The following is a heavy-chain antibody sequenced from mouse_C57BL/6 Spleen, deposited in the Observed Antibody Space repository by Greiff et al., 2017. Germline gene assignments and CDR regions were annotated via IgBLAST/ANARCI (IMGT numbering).Heavy chain of an antibody. CDR2: SRNKANDYTT. D-gene: IGHD2-1*01. CDR1: GFTFSDFY. J-gene: IGHJ2*01. Sequence: EVNLVESGGGLVQSGRSLRLSCATSGFTFSDFYMEWVRQAPGKGLEWVAASRNKANDYTTEYSASVKGRFIVSRDTSQSMLYLQMKALGADDTAIDYCARDALYYNYFDYWGKGTTLTVSS. CDR3: ARDALYYNYFDY. V-gene: IGHV7-1*01.